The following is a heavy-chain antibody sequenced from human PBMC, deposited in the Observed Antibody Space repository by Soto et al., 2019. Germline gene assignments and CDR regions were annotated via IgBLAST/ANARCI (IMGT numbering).Heavy chain of an antibody. V-gene: IGHV3-23*01. CDR2: SSGSGGGT. CDR3: AKPHREGYSGDFFHH. Sequence: EVQVLESGGGLVQPGGSLRLSCAASEFTFSTYAMSWVRQAPGKGLEWVSGSSGSGGGTYYADSVKGRFTISRDNSKNTVYLQVNSQRAEDTAVYDCAKPHREGYSGDFFHHWGQGNLVTVSS. CDR1: EFTFSTYA. D-gene: IGHD4-4*01. J-gene: IGHJ4*01.